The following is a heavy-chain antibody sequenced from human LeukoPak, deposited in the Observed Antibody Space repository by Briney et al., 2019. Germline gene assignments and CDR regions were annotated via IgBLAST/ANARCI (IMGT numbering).Heavy chain of an antibody. D-gene: IGHD3-10*01. Sequence: GGSLRLSCAASGFTFSTYVLHWVRQAPGKGLEWVAVISHDGSEKYYADSVKGRFTISRDNSKNTLYLQMNSLRAEDTAVYYCAKDAAGYDAFDIWGQGTMVTVSS. V-gene: IGHV3-30*18. J-gene: IGHJ3*02. CDR3: AKDAAGYDAFDI. CDR2: ISHDGSEK. CDR1: GFTFSTYV.